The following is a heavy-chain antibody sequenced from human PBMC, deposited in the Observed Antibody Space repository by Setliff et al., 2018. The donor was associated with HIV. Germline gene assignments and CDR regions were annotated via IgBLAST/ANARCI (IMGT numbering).Heavy chain of an antibody. J-gene: IGHJ5*02. Sequence: PSETLSLTCAAYGGSFSDYYWSWIRQPPGKGLEWIGEINHSGSTNYNASLKSRVIISGDTSKKQFSLRLSSVTVADTAVYYCARDRRSIFGVDTKNWFDPWGQGTLVTVSS. CDR3: ARDRRSIFGVDTKNWFDP. V-gene: IGHV4-34*01. CDR2: INHSGST. CDR1: GGSFSDYY. D-gene: IGHD3-3*01.